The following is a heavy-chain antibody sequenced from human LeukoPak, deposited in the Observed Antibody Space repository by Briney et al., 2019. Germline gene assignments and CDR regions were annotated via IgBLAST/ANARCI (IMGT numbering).Heavy chain of an antibody. D-gene: IGHD2-2*02. Sequence: PGVSLRLSCAGSGFTFSYYWMNWVRQAPGKGLEWVSYISSSSSTIYYADSVKGRFTISRDNAKNSLYLQMNSLRDEDTAVYYCARGVVVVPAAIKGFDYWGQGTLVTVSS. V-gene: IGHV3-48*02. J-gene: IGHJ4*02. CDR1: GFTFSYYW. CDR3: ARGVVVVPAAIKGFDY. CDR2: ISSSSSTI.